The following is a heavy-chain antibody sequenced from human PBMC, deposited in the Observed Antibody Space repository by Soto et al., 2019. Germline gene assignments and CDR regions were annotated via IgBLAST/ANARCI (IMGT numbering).Heavy chain of an antibody. Sequence: GSLRLSCAASGXTFSSYAVSWVRQAPGKGPEWISSISGSGSTIYYADSVKGRFTISRDNSKNTLYLQMSSLRAEDTAVYYCAKVFYYYDSSGYYYFDYWGQGTLVTVSS. CDR3: AKVFYYYDSSGYYYFDY. CDR2: ISGSGSTI. CDR1: GXTFSSYA. J-gene: IGHJ4*02. V-gene: IGHV3-23*01. D-gene: IGHD3-22*01.